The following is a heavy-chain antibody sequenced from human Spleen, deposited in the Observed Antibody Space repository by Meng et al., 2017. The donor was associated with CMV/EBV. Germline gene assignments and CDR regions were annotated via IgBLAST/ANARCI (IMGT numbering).Heavy chain of an antibody. V-gene: IGHV3-48*03. CDR3: ARVTTIFGVVLGLDY. Sequence: GGSLRLSCAASGFTFSNSDMNWVRQAPGKGLEWVSYISSSGSTIYYADSVKGRFTISRDNAKNSLYLQMNSLRAEDTAVYYCARVTTIFGVVLGLDYWGQGTLVTVSS. CDR2: ISSSGSTI. J-gene: IGHJ4*02. CDR1: GFTFSNSD. D-gene: IGHD3-3*01.